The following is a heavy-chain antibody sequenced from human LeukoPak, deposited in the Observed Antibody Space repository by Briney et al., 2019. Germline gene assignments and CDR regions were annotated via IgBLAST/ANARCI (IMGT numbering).Heavy chain of an antibody. D-gene: IGHD3-10*01. CDR2: IYHSGST. Sequence: PSETLSLTCTVSGGSISSGGYYWSWIRQPPGKGLEWIGYIYHSGSTYYNPSLKSRVTISVDTSKNQFSLKLSSVTAADTAVYYCARQMVRGEGPRDFDYWGQGTLVTVSS. CDR1: GGSISSGGYY. V-gene: IGHV4-30-2*01. CDR3: ARQMVRGEGPRDFDY. J-gene: IGHJ4*02.